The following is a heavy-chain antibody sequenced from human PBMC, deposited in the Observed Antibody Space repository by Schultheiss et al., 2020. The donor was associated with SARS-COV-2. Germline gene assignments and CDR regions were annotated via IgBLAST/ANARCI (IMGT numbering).Heavy chain of an antibody. J-gene: IGHJ6*02. Sequence: GGSLRLSSTASGFTFGDYAMSWFRQAPGKGLEWVGFIRSKAYGGTTEYAASVKGRFTISRDDSKSIAYLQMNSLKTEDTAVYYCTREYSYGFRVDYGMDVWGQGTTVTVSS. D-gene: IGHD5-18*01. CDR2: IRSKAYGGTT. CDR1: GFTFGDYA. CDR3: TREYSYGFRVDYGMDV. V-gene: IGHV3-49*03.